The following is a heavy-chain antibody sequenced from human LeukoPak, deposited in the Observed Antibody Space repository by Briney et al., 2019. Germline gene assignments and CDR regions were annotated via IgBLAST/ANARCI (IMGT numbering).Heavy chain of an antibody. CDR1: GYSFTTYG. D-gene: IGHD3-10*01. V-gene: IGHV1-18*01. Sequence: GASVKVSCKTSGYSFTTYGISWVRQAPGQGLEWMGWISVYNGHTNYAQKLQGRVTMTTDTSTSTAYMELRSLTSDDTAVYYCARNGSGSYGYWGQGTLVIVSS. CDR2: ISVYNGHT. J-gene: IGHJ4*02. CDR3: ARNGSGSYGY.